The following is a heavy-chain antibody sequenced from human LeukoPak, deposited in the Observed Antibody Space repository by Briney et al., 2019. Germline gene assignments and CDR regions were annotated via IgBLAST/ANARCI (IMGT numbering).Heavy chain of an antibody. Sequence: GGSLRLSCVASGLTFSTYWMHWVRQAPGKGLEWVSRLDRDGTTTSYADSVYGRFTISRDNAKSTLYLQMRSLRAEDTAVYYCVRDTENIGYDAFEFWGHGTLVTVSS. CDR1: GLTFSTYW. D-gene: IGHD2/OR15-2a*01. J-gene: IGHJ5*01. CDR2: LDRDGTTT. V-gene: IGHV3-74*01. CDR3: VRDTENIGYDAFEF.